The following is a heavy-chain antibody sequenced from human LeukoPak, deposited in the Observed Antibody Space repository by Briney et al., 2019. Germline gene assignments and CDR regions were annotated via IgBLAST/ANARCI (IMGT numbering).Heavy chain of an antibody. V-gene: IGHV4-39*01. CDR3: ARQPVSSWYKGLDY. CDR2: IYYSGST. CDR1: GGSISSSSYY. J-gene: IGHJ4*02. D-gene: IGHD6-13*01. Sequence: PSETLSLTCTVSGGSISSSSYYWGWIRQPPGKGLEWIGSIYYSGSTYYNPSLKSRVTISVDTSKNQFSLKLSSVTAADTAVYYCARQPVSSWYKGLDYWGQGTLVTVSS.